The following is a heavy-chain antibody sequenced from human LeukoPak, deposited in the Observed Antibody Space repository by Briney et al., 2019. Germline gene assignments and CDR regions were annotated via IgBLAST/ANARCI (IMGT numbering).Heavy chain of an antibody. V-gene: IGHV4-4*07. CDR3: ARQTPQYYGMDV. CDR2: IYTSGST. CDR1: GGSLSNYY. J-gene: IGHJ6*02. Sequence: PSETLSLTCTVSGGSLSNYYWSWLRQPAGRGVEWIGRIYTSGSTNYNPSVKSRVTISVDTSNNQFSLKLTSVTAADTAVYCARQTPQYYGMDVWGQGTTVTVSS.